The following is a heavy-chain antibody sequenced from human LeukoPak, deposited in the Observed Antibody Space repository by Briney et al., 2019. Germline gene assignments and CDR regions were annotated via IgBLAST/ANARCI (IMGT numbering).Heavy chain of an antibody. Sequence: SETLSLTCTVSGGSISSSSYYWGWIRQPPGKGLEWIGSIYYSGSTYYNPSLKSRVTISVDTSKNQFSLKLSSVTAADTAVYYCASRRSYYCGSGSYPAPWGQGTLVTVSS. J-gene: IGHJ5*02. D-gene: IGHD3-10*01. CDR2: IYYSGST. CDR1: GGSISSSSYY. V-gene: IGHV4-39*07. CDR3: ASRRSYYCGSGSYPAP.